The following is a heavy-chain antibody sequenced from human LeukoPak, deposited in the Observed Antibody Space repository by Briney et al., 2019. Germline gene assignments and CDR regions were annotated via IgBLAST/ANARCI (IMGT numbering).Heavy chain of an antibody. CDR2: INPNSGGT. Sequence: ASVKVSCKASAYTFTGYYMHWVRQAPAQWLEWMGWINPNSGGTNYAQKFQGRVTMTRDTSISTAYMELSRLRSDDTAVYYCARDPTYSSGWGDYYYYGMDVWGQGTTVTVSS. J-gene: IGHJ6*02. D-gene: IGHD6-19*01. V-gene: IGHV1-2*02. CDR3: ARDPTYSSGWGDYYYYGMDV. CDR1: AYTFTGYY.